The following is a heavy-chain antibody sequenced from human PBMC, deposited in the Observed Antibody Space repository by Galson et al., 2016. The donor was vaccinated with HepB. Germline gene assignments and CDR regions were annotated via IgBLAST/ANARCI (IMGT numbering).Heavy chain of an antibody. CDR1: GFTLTNSA. J-gene: IGHJ4*02. CDR3: AAFSGYCDRTSCFPSFDY. V-gene: IGHV1-58*01. CDR2: IVAVSGDT. Sequence: SVKVSCKASGFTLTNSAVQWVRLARGQRLEWIGWIVAVSGDTNYAQKFQERVTITRDTSTGTAYMELSSLRSDDTAVYYCAAFSGYCDRTSCFPSFDYWGQGTLVTVSS. D-gene: IGHD2-2*03.